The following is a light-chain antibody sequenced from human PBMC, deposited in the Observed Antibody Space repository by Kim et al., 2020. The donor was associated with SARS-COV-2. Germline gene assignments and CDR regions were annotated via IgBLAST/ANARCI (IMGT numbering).Light chain of an antibody. Sequence: PGRTAAITCGGSNIGGKSVHWYQQERSRAAILVIYYGSDRPSGGPQGLSGSNTGGTTALTITSVEDGDEDDYYCRVWDSSSSHPWVFGGGTRLTVL. V-gene: IGLV3-21*04. CDR2: YGS. CDR3: RVWDSSSSHPWV. J-gene: IGLJ3*02. CDR1: NIGGKS.